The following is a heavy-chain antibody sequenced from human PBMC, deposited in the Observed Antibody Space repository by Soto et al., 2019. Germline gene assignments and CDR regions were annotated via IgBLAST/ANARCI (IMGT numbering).Heavy chain of an antibody. CDR2: INHSGST. V-gene: IGHV4-34*01. CDR1: GGSFSGYY. Sequence: SETLSLTCAVYGGSFSGYYWSWIRQPPGKGLEWIGEINHSGSTNYNPSLKSRVTISVDTSKNQFSLKLSSVTAADTAVYYCAGGALPARRVDYWGQGTLVTVSS. D-gene: IGHD2-2*01. J-gene: IGHJ4*02. CDR3: AGGALPARRVDY.